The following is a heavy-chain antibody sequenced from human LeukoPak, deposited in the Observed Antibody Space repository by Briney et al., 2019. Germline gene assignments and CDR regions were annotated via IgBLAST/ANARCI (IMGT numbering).Heavy chain of an antibody. D-gene: IGHD3-3*01. CDR2: ISAYNGNT. J-gene: IGHJ5*02. Sequence: ASVKVSCKASGYTFTSYGISWVRQAPGQGLEWMGWISAYNGNTNYAQKLQGRVTMTTDTSTSTAYMELRSLRSDDTAVYYCARDCVDFWSCIIPSGRWFDPWGQGTLVTVSS. CDR3: ARDCVDFWSCIIPSGRWFDP. CDR1: GYTFTSYG. V-gene: IGHV1-18*01.